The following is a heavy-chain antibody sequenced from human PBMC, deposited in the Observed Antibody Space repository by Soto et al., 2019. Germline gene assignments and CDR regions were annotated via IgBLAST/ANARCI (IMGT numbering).Heavy chain of an antibody. CDR2: FYWVDDE. CDR1: GFSLSTSGAG. V-gene: IGHV2-5*02. D-gene: IGHD6-13*01. J-gene: IGHJ3*01. Sequence: QITLKESGPTLVKPKQTLTLTCILSGFSLSTSGAGVGWISQPPGKALEWPALFYWVDDERYSPSLNSRRTVSKDTSKTRVVLTKPSMYPGHTATYYGAHTAAGLSDEALDFWGQGTMVIVSS. CDR3: AHTAAGLSDEALDF.